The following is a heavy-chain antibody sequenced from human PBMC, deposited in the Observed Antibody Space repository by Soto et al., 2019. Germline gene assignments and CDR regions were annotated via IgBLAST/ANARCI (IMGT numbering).Heavy chain of an antibody. CDR3: TRDPPPRFLEWLLGAFDI. CDR2: IRSKAYGGTT. V-gene: IGHV3-49*03. CDR1: GFTFGDYA. D-gene: IGHD3-3*01. Sequence: PGGSLRLSCTASGFTFGDYAMSWFRQAPGKGREWVGFIRSKAYGGTTEYAASVKGRFTISRDDSKSIAYLQMNSLKTEDTAVYYCTRDPPPRFLEWLLGAFDIWGQGTMVTVSS. J-gene: IGHJ3*02.